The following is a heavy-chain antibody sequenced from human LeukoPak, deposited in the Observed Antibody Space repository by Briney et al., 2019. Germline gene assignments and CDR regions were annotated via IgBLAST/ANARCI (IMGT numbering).Heavy chain of an antibody. CDR2: IYHSGST. CDR1: GGSISSGGYS. J-gene: IGHJ4*02. CDR3: ARSPGGYGPHDY. V-gene: IGHV4-30-2*01. Sequence: SQTLSLTCAVSGGSISSGGYSWSWIRQPPGKGLEWIGYIYHSGSTYYNPSLKSRVTISVDRPKNQFSLKLSSVTAADTAVYYCARSPGGYGPHDYWGQGTLVTVSS. D-gene: IGHD1-26*01.